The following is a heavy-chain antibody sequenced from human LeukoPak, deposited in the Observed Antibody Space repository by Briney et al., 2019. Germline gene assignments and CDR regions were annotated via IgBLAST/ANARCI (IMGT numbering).Heavy chain of an antibody. J-gene: IGHJ4*02. CDR1: GGSISSYY. Sequence: SETLSLTCTVSGGSISSYYWSWIRQPAGKGLEWIGRIYTSGSTNYNPSLKSRVTMSVDTSKNQFSLKLSSVTAADTAVYYCARGGYCNGGSCYGGYFDYWGQGTLVTVSS. V-gene: IGHV4-4*07. CDR2: IYTSGST. CDR3: ARGGYCNGGSCYGGYFDY. D-gene: IGHD2-15*01.